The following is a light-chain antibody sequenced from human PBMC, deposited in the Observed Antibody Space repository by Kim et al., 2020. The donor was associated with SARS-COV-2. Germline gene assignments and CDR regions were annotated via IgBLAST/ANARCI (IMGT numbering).Light chain of an antibody. CDR3: QQHNSSPLT. V-gene: IGKV3D-20*02. CDR1: RRGGTNY. Sequence: WPGEKATLSCRASRRGGTNYVSWYQKNVRQAPRLINYAASSRAAGVPGRFSGSGSRKDFTLTISRLAPDDFPVYYWQQHNSSPLTFGEGTQLDIK. CDR2: AAS. J-gene: IGKJ4*01.